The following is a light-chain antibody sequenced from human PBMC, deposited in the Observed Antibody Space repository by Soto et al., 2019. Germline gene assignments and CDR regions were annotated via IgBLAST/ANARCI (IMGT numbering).Light chain of an antibody. CDR1: SSDVGGYNY. V-gene: IGLV2-14*01. J-gene: IGLJ1*01. CDR2: GVD. CDR3: SSYTSSSTLV. Sequence: QSALTQPASVSGSPGQSITISCTGTSSDVGGYNYVSWYQQHPGKAPKLMIHGVDNRPSGVSNRFSGSKSGNTASLTISGLQAEDEADFYCSSYTSSSTLVFGSGTKVNVL.